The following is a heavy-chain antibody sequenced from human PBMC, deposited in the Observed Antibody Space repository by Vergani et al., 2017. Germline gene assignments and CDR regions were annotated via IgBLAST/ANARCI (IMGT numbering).Heavy chain of an antibody. CDR3: TKGGVYYHDSAGHSYDRYTGFDL. CDR1: GITFWKFG. D-gene: IGHD1-26*01. Sequence: EVDLVESGGGLAQPGGSLRLSCEASGITFWKFGMHWVRQGPGKGLAWVSGISWNSGAVDYADSVRGRFTISRDNAKNSLFLEMKSLRFEDTAVYFCTKGGVYYHDSAGHSYDRYTGFDLWGQGTLVTVSS. J-gene: IGHJ3*01. CDR2: ISWNSGAV. V-gene: IGHV3-9*01.